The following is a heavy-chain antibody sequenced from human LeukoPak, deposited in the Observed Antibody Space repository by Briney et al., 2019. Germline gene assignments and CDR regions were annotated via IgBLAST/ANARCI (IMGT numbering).Heavy chain of an antibody. D-gene: IGHD6-6*01. V-gene: IGHV1-2*02. J-gene: IGHJ4*02. CDR1: GYTFIGYF. CDR2: INPNSGAT. CDR3: ARADEYRSEYYFDN. Sequence: ASVKVSCKTSGYTFIGYFIHWVRQAPGQGIEWMGWINPNSGATNYAQSFQGRVTVTRDTSISTAYMELRSLISDDTAVYYCARADEYRSEYYFDNWGPGTLVTVSS.